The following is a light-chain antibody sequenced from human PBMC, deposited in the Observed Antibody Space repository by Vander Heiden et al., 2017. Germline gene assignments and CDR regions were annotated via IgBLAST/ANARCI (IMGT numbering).Light chain of an antibody. J-gene: IGKJ2*01. CDR2: WAS. CDR3: QQYYSTPYT. CDR1: QRVLYSSNDKNY. Sequence: DIVMTQSPDSLAVSLGERATINCKSSQRVLYSSNDKNYLAWYQQKAGQPPKLLIYWASTRESGVPDRFSGSGSGTDFTLTISSLQAEDVAVYYCQQYYSTPYTFGQGTKV. V-gene: IGKV4-1*01.